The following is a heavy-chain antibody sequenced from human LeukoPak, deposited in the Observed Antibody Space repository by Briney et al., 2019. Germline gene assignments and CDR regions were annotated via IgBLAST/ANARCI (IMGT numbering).Heavy chain of an antibody. CDR3: ARQYGPGYSSTWYFDY. CDR1: GGSISGSAYS. J-gene: IGHJ4*02. D-gene: IGHD6-13*01. CDR2: IYDSGNT. V-gene: IGHV4-39*01. Sequence: PSETLSLTCTVSGGSISGSAYSWGWIRQPPGKGLDWIGNIYDSGNTYYSPSLKSRVTISVDTFKNQFSLKLNSVTAADTAVYYCARQYGPGYSSTWYFDYWGQGTLVTVSS.